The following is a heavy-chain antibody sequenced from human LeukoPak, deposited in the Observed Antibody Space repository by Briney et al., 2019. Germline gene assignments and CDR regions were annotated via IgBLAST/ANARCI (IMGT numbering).Heavy chain of an antibody. CDR3: AREWLDGLTGDY. V-gene: IGHV1-46*01. D-gene: IGHD6-19*01. J-gene: IGHJ4*02. CDR1: GYTFTSYY. CDR2: INPSGGST. Sequence: GASVKVSCKASGYTFTSYYMHWVRQAPGQGLEWMGIINPSGGSTSYAQKFQGRVTMTRDMSTSTVYMELSSLRSDDTAVYYCAREWLDGLTGDYWGQGTLVTVSS.